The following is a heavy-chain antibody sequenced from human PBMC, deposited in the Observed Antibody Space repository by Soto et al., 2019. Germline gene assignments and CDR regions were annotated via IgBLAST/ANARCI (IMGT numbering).Heavy chain of an antibody. CDR3: AKGTRYSYGYSYYYYYGMDV. J-gene: IGHJ6*02. Sequence: PGGSLRLSCAASGFTFSSYGMHWVRQAPGKGLEWVAVISYDGGKEYFADSVKGRVTISRDNSKNTLYLQMNSLRAEDTAVYYCAKGTRYSYGYSYYYYYGMDVWGQGTTVTVSS. CDR1: GFTFSSYG. D-gene: IGHD5-18*01. V-gene: IGHV3-30*18. CDR2: ISYDGGKE.